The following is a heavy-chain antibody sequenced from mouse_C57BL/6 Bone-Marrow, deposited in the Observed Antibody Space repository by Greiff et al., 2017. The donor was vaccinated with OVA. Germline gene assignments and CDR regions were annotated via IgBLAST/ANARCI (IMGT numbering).Heavy chain of an antibody. CDR1: GYTFTSYW. D-gene: IGHD4-1*01. CDR2: IDPNSGGT. J-gene: IGHJ4*01. CDR3: ARRNCYAMDY. Sequence: VQLQQPGAELVKPGASVKLSCKASGYTFTSYWMHWVKQRPGRGLEWIGRIDPNSGGTKYNEKFKSKATLTVDNPSSTAYMQLSSLTSEDSAVYYCARRNCYAMDYWGQGTSVTVSS. V-gene: IGHV1-72*01.